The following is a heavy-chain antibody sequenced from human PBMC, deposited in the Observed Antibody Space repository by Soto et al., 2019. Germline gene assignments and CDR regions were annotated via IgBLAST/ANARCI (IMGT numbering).Heavy chain of an antibody. J-gene: IGHJ3*02. Sequence: QVQLVQSGAEVKKPGASVKVSCKASGYTFTSYDINWVRQATGHGLEWMGWINPNSGNTGYAQKFQGRVTMTRNTSISTAYMELSSLRSEDTVVYYCARTLYYYDRSGRDAFDSWGQGTMVTVSS. D-gene: IGHD3-22*01. V-gene: IGHV1-8*01. CDR3: ARTLYYYDRSGRDAFDS. CDR1: GYTFTSYD. CDR2: INPNSGNT.